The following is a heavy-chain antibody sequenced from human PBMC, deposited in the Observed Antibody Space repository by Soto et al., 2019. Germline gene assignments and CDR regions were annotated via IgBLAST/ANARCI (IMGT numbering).Heavy chain of an antibody. CDR3: VKEGYMRSDWYGQFDC. J-gene: IGHJ4*02. CDR2: ISSNGGNT. CDR1: GFTFNTFA. V-gene: IGHV3-64D*06. Sequence: PGGSLRLSCSASGFTFNTFAMHWVRQTPGKGLEFVSAISSNGGNTYYADSVKGRFAISRDNSKNTLYLQMYSLRPEDTALYYCVKEGYMRSDWYGQFDCWDQGTLVTVSS. D-gene: IGHD6-19*01.